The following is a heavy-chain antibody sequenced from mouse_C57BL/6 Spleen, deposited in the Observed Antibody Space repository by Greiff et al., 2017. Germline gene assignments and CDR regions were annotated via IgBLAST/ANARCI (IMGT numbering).Heavy chain of an antibody. CDR2: INPSSGYT. J-gene: IGHJ3*01. CDR1: GYTFTSYT. D-gene: IGHD2-4*01. V-gene: IGHV1-4*01. Sequence: QVQLKESGAELARPGASVKMSCKASGYTFTSYTMHWVKQRPGQGLEWIGYINPSSGYTKYNQKFKDKATLTADKSASTAYMQLSSLTSEDSAVYYCAREPFYYDYDVGFAYWGQGTLVTVSA. CDR3: AREPFYYDYDVGFAY.